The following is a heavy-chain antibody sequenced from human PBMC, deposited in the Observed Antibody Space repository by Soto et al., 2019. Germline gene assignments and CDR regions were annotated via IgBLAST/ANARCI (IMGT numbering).Heavy chain of an antibody. Sequence: QVQLVDSGGGVVQPGGSLRLSCAASGFTFSNYGMHWVRQAPGKGLEWVAFISNDGSKNYYADSVRGRFTISRDNSMNTLFLQMNSLRHEDTATYYCAKGALRPYYFDYGGPGTLVTVSS. J-gene: IGHJ4*02. CDR3: AKGALRPYYFDY. D-gene: IGHD4-17*01. CDR1: GFTFSNYG. V-gene: IGHV3-30*18. CDR2: ISNDGSKN.